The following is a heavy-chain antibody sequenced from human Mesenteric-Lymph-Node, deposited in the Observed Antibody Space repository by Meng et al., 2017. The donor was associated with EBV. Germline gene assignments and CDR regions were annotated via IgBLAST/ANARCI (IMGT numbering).Heavy chain of an antibody. CDR2: IIPIFGTA. Sequence: VVELGAEEKKSGSSVKVSCNASGGTFRSYAISLVRQAPGQGFEWMGRIIPIFGTANYAQKFQGRVTITADEPTSTAYMGLSSLRSEDAAVYSCANGSGSYSPYYFDSWGQGTLVTVSS. J-gene: IGHJ4*02. CDR3: ANGSGSYSPYYFDS. D-gene: IGHD3-10*01. CDR1: GGTFRSYA. V-gene: IGHV1-69*01.